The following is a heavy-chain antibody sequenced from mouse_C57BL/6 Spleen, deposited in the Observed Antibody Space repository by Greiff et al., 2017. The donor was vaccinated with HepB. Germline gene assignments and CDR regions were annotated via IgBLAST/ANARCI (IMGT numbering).Heavy chain of an antibody. D-gene: IGHD2-3*01. J-gene: IGHJ3*01. V-gene: IGHV5-17*01. Sequence: VQLQQSGGGLVKPGGSLKLSCAASGFTFSDYGMHWVRQAPEKGLEWVAYISSGSSTIYYADTVKGRFTISRDNAKNTLFLQMTSLRSEDTAMYYCARPDDGYSLAYWGQGTLVTVSA. CDR3: ARPDDGYSLAY. CDR2: ISSGSSTI. CDR1: GFTFSDYG.